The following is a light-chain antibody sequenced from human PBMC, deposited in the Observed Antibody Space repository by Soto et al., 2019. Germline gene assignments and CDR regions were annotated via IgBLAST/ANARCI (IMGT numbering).Light chain of an antibody. CDR2: GAS. V-gene: IGKV3-20*01. CDR1: QSVSSSY. Sequence: ELVMTQSPATLSVSPGERAILSCRASQSVSSSYLAWYQQKPGQAPRLLIYGASSRATGIPDRFSGSGSGTDFTLTISRLEPEDFAVYYCQQYGSSPQLITFGQGTRLEIK. CDR3: QQYGSSPQLIT. J-gene: IGKJ5*01.